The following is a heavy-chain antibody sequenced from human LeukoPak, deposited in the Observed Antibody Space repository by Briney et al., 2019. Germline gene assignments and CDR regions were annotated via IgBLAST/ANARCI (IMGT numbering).Heavy chain of an antibody. Sequence: GGSLRLSCAASGFTFSSYAMHWVRQAPGKGLEWVAVISYDGSNKYYAGSVKGRFTISRDNSKNTLYLQMNSLRAEDTAVYYCARDGDILTGYGYFDYWGQGTLVTVSS. CDR1: GFTFSSYA. CDR2: ISYDGSNK. J-gene: IGHJ4*02. CDR3: ARDGDILTGYGYFDY. D-gene: IGHD3-9*01. V-gene: IGHV3-30*04.